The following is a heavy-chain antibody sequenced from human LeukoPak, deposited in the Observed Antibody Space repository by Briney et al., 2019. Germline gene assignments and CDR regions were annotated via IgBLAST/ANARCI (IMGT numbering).Heavy chain of an antibody. V-gene: IGHV1-24*01. Sequence: GASVKVSCKVSGYSLTELSMHWVRQAPGKGLEWMGGFDPADGETIYAQKFQGRVTITTDESTSTAYMELSGLRSEDTAVYYCARDSGHSDGSGSYRTGYWGQRTLVTVSS. D-gene: IGHD3-10*01. CDR3: ARDSGHSDGSGSYRTGY. CDR2: FDPADGET. J-gene: IGHJ4*02. CDR1: GYSLTELS.